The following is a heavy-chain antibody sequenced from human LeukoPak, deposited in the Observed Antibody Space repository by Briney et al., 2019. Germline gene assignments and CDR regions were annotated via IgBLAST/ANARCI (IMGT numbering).Heavy chain of an antibody. CDR1: GDKFSTYW. Sequence: GESLKISCKGIGDKFSTYWIGWVRQMPGRGLEWMGSIYLGDSDTRYSPSFQGQVTISADKSISTAYLQWSSLKASDTAMYYCARHGDYYDSSGYWALPDYWGQGTLVTVSS. D-gene: IGHD3-22*01. J-gene: IGHJ4*02. V-gene: IGHV5-51*01. CDR3: ARHGDYYDSSGYWALPDY. CDR2: IYLGDSDT.